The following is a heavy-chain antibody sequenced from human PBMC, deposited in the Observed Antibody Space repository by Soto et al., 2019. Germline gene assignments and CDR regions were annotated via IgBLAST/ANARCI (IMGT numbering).Heavy chain of an antibody. Sequence: QVTLKESGPVLVKPTETLTLNCTVSGFSLSNARMGVSWIRQPPGKALEWLAHIFSNDEKSYSTSLKSRLTICKDTSKSQVVLTMTYMDPVDIATYYCARTRIGGRNWFDPWGQGTLVSVSS. CDR3: ARTRIGGRNWFDP. CDR1: GFSLSNARMG. CDR2: IFSNDEK. J-gene: IGHJ5*02. V-gene: IGHV2-26*01. D-gene: IGHD3-10*01.